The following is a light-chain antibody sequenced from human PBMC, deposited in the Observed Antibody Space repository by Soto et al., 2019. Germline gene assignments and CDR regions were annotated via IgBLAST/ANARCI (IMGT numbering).Light chain of an antibody. J-gene: IGKJ5*01. Sequence: EIVLTQSPGTLSLSPGERPTLSCRASQSVSSSYLAWYQQKPGQAPRLLIYGASSRATGIPDRFSGSGSGTDFTLTISRLEPEDFAVYYCQQYGSSPPITFGQGTRLVIK. CDR2: GAS. CDR3: QQYGSSPPIT. CDR1: QSVSSSY. V-gene: IGKV3-20*01.